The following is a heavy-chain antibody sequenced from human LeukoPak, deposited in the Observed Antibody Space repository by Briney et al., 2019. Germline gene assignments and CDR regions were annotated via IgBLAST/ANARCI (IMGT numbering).Heavy chain of an antibody. J-gene: IGHJ4*02. CDR3: AKGGKWDVTPFDY. D-gene: IGHD1-26*01. Sequence: PGGSLRLSCAASGFTFSSYAMSWVRQAPGKGLEWVSGISGSGDNTYYADSVKGRFTISRDNSKNTLYVQVNSLGTEDTAAYYCAKGGKWDVTPFDYWGQGTLVTVSS. CDR2: ISGSGDNT. CDR1: GFTFSSYA. V-gene: IGHV3-23*01.